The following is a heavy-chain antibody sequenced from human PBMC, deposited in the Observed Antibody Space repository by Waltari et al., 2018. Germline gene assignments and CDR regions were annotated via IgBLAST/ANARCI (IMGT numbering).Heavy chain of an antibody. CDR2: SYSGGST. J-gene: IGHJ6*02. V-gene: IGHV3-53*01. CDR3: ARDKGIAHTYMDV. Sequence: EVQLVESGGGLIQPGGSLRLSCAASGFTVSSNYMSWVSQAPGKGLEWVSVSYSGGSTYYADYVKGRFTISRDNSKNTLYLQMNSLRAEDTAVYYCARDKGIAHTYMDVWGQGTTVTVSS. D-gene: IGHD6-13*01. CDR1: GFTVSSNY.